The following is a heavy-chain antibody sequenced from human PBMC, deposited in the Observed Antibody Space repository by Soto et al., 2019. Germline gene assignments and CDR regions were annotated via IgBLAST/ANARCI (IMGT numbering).Heavy chain of an antibody. Sequence: EVQLLESGGGLVQPGGSLRLSCVASGFTFRNYAMSWVRQAPGKGLEWVSAIRGSATTTYYADSVKGRFTISRDNSKNTLYLQMNSLRVEDTAIYYCAKDILGVTPGMDVWGQGTTVTVSS. CDR2: IRGSATTT. V-gene: IGHV3-23*01. J-gene: IGHJ6*02. D-gene: IGHD2-21*02. CDR1: GFTFRNYA. CDR3: AKDILGVTPGMDV.